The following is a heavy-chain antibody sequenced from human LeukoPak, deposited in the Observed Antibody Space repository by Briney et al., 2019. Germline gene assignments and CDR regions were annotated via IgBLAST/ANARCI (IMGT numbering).Heavy chain of an antibody. CDR3: ASIVVVAATYYYYYYYMDV. V-gene: IGHV4-39*07. D-gene: IGHD2-15*01. Sequence: SETLSLTCTVSGGSISSSSYYWGWIRQPQGKGLEWIGSIYYSGSTYYNPSLKSRVAISVDTSKNQFSLKLSSVTAADTAVYYCASIVVVAATYYYYYYYMDVWGKGTTVTVSS. CDR2: IYYSGST. CDR1: GGSISSSSYY. J-gene: IGHJ6*03.